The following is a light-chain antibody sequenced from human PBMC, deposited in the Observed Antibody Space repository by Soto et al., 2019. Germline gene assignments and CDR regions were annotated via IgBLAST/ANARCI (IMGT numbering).Light chain of an antibody. Sequence: ETVMTQSPATLSVSPGERPTLSCRASQSVSSNLAWYQQKPGQAPRLLIYDASTRATGIPARFSGSGSGTEFTPPITSLQSEDFAVYYCQQYTTWPLTFGPGTKVDIK. V-gene: IGKV3-15*01. CDR2: DAS. CDR1: QSVSSN. CDR3: QQYTTWPLT. J-gene: IGKJ3*01.